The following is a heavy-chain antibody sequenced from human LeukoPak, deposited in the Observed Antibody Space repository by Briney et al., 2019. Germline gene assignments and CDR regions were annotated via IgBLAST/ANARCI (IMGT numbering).Heavy chain of an antibody. CDR2: ISGSGGST. CDR3: AKPSLMYSSSFAYFDY. V-gene: IGHV3-23*01. CDR1: GFTFSSYA. J-gene: IGHJ4*02. D-gene: IGHD6-6*01. Sequence: GGSLRLSCAASGFTFSSYAMSWVRQAPGKGLEWVSAISGSGGSTYYADSVKGRFTISRDNSKNTLYLQMNSLRAEDTAVYCCAKPSLMYSSSFAYFDYWGQGTLVTVSS.